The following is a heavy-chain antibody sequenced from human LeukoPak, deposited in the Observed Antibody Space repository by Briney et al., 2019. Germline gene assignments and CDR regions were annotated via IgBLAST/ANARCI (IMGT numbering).Heavy chain of an antibody. V-gene: IGHV1-69*13. Sequence: SVKVSCKASGGSFSRYAISWVRQAPGQGLEWMGGIIPIFGTANYAQKFQGRVTITADESTRTAYMELRTLRSEDTALYYCARGSGETGGYYYVYWGRGTPVTVSS. CDR2: IIPIFGTA. CDR1: GGSFSRYA. CDR3: ARGSGETGGYYYVY. J-gene: IGHJ4*02. D-gene: IGHD3-22*01.